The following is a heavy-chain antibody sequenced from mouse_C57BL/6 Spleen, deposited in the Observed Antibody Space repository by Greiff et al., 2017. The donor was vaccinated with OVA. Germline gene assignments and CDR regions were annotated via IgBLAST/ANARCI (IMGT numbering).Heavy chain of an antibody. D-gene: IGHD2-3*01. CDR1: GFTFSSYA. J-gene: IGHJ4*01. Sequence: EVQGVESGEGLVKPGGSLKLSCAASGFTFSSYAMSWVRQTPEKRLEWVAYISSGGDYIYYADTVKGRFTISRDNARNTLYLQMSSLKSEDTAMYYCTRDGIYDGYYKAMDYWGQGTSVTVSS. CDR3: TRDGIYDGYYKAMDY. V-gene: IGHV5-9-1*02. CDR2: ISSGGDYI.